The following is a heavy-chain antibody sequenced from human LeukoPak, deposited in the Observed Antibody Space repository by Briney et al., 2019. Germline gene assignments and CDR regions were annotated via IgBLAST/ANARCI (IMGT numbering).Heavy chain of an antibody. CDR3: ARSDDIVGATNWFDP. D-gene: IGHD1-26*01. CDR2: IYYSGST. V-gene: IGHV4-39*01. J-gene: IGHJ5*02. Sequence: PSETLSLTCTVSAGSISSSNYYWGWIRQPPGKGLEWIGSIYYSGSTYHNPSLKSRVTISVDTSKNQFSLKLSSVTAADTAVYYCARSDDIVGATNWFDPWGQGTLVTVSS. CDR1: AGSISSSNYY.